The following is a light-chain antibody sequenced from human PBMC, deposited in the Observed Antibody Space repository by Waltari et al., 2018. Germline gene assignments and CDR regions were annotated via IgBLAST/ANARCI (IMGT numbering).Light chain of an antibody. J-gene: IGKJ2*01. Sequence: DVVMTQSPLSLSATLGQPASFSCRSGQSLVYSDGNTYLSWFQQRPGKSPRRLIYRISNRDSGVPDRFSGSGSGTDFTLKISRVEADDVGVYYCMQAVHWPYTFGQGTKLEIK. CDR1: QSLVYSDGNTY. V-gene: IGKV2-30*01. CDR3: MQAVHWPYT. CDR2: RIS.